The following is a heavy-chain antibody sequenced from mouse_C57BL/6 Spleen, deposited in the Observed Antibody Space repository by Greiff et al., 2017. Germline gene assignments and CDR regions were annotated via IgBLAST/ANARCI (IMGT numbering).Heavy chain of an antibody. CDR1: GFNIKNTY. J-gene: IGHJ4*01. Sequence: EVQRVESVAELVRPGASVKLSCTASGFNIKNTYMHWVKQRPEQGLEWIGRIDPANGNTKYATKFQGKATITADTSSNTAYMQLSSLTSEDTAIYYCARWDGYYHYAMDYWGQGTSVTVSS. V-gene: IGHV14-3*01. CDR3: ARWDGYYHYAMDY. CDR2: IDPANGNT. D-gene: IGHD2-3*01.